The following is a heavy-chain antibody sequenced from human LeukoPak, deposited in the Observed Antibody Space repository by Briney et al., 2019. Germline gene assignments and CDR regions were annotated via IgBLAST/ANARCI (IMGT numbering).Heavy chain of an antibody. CDR1: GFTFSSFS. J-gene: IGHJ2*01. D-gene: IGHD3-16*01. V-gene: IGHV3-21*01. CDR2: ISATADYQ. Sequence: GGSLRLSCAASGFTFSSFSMNWVRQAPGKGLEWVSFISATADYQHYADSVKGRFTISRDNAKNSLYVQMDNLRAEDTAVYYCVRIWGPNWYFDLWGRGTLVTVSS. CDR3: VRIWGPNWYFDL.